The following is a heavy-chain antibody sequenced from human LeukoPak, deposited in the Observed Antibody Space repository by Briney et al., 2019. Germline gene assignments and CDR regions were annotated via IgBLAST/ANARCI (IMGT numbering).Heavy chain of an antibody. CDR3: ARGGDSSSYLFDY. CDR1: GGTFSSYA. Sequence: SVKVSCKASGGTFSSYAISWVRQAPGQGLEWMGRIIPILGIANYAQKFQGRVAITRNTSISTAYMELSSLRSEDTAVYYCARGGDSSSYLFDYWGQGTLVTVSS. V-gene: IGHV1-69*04. D-gene: IGHD6-6*01. J-gene: IGHJ4*02. CDR2: IIPILGIA.